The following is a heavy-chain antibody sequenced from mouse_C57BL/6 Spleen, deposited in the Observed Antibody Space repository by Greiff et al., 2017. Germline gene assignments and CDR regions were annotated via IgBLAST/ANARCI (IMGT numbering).Heavy chain of an antibody. Sequence: EVKLMESGGGLVQPGGSMKLSCAASGFTFSDAWMDWVRQSPEKGLEWVAEIRNKANNHATYYAESVKGRFTISRDDSNSSVYLQMNSLRAEDTGIYYCTRPGGNYDYFDYWGQGTTLTVSS. J-gene: IGHJ2*01. CDR2: IRNKANNHAT. V-gene: IGHV6-6*01. CDR1: GFTFSDAW. CDR3: TRPGGNYDYFDY. D-gene: IGHD2-1*01.